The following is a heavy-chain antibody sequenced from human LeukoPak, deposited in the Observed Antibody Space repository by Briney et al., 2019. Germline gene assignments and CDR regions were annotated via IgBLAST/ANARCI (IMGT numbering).Heavy chain of an antibody. V-gene: IGHV3-21*01. CDR3: ARSTRRRNDAFDI. CDR1: GFTFSSYS. J-gene: IGHJ3*02. CDR2: ISERSSYI. Sequence: GGSLRLSCAASGFTFSSYSVNWVRQAPGKGLEWVSSISERSSYIYYADSMKGRFTISRDNAKNSLYLQMNSLRAEDTAVYYCARSTRRRNDAFDIWGQGTVVTVSS.